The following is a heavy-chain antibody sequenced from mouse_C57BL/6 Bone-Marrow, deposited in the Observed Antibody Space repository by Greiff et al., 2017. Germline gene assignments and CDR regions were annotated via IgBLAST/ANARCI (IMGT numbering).Heavy chain of an antibody. D-gene: IGHD1-1*01. CDR3: TFTTVVGYFDV. J-gene: IGHJ1*03. CDR2: IDPETGGT. Sequence: QVQLQQSGAELVRPGASVTLSCKASGYTFTDYEMHWVKQSPVHGLEWIGAIDPETGGTAYNQKFKGKAILTADKASRTAYMELRSLTSEDSAVYYCTFTTVVGYFDVWGTVTTVTVSS. V-gene: IGHV1-15*01. CDR1: GYTFTDYE.